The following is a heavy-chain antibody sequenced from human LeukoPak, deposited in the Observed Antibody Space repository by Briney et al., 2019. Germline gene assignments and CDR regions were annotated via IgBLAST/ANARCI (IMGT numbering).Heavy chain of an antibody. CDR3: AKKCIGRQYCGGAGGLDAFDI. CDR2: IKHSGNT. CDR1: GYSISGAYY. J-gene: IGHJ3*02. Sequence: SETLSLTCTVSGYSISGAYYWGWIRQTPGKGLEWIGSIKHSGNTYYNPSLKGRVTISVDTSKNQFSLKLSSVTAADTAVYYCAKKCIGRQYCGGAGGLDAFDIWGQGTMVTVSS. V-gene: IGHV4-38-2*02. D-gene: IGHD2-21*01.